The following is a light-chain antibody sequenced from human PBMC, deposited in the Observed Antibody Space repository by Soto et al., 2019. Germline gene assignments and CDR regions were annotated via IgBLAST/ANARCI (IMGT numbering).Light chain of an antibody. Sequence: DIEMTQSPLSLPVTPGEPASISCRSSQSLLHSNGYNYLDWYLQKPGQSPQLLIYLGSNRASGVPDRFSGSGSGSDFTLKISRVEAEDVGVYYCMQALQTPFTFGGGTKVEIK. J-gene: IGKJ4*01. CDR1: QSLLHSNGYNY. CDR2: LGS. CDR3: MQALQTPFT. V-gene: IGKV2-28*01.